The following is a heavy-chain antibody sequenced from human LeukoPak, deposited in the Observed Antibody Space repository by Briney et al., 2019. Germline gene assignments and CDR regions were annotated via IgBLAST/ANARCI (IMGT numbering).Heavy chain of an antibody. CDR3: AKSLMIVVLNSFDY. D-gene: IGHD3-22*01. V-gene: IGHV3-30*18. J-gene: IGHJ4*02. CDR1: ACTCSSCG. Sequence: GGSMRLSCAASACTCSSCGMHWVRHAPVMGRESVALISYDGSNKYYADSVKGRFTISRDNSKNTLYLQMNSLRAEDTAVYSCAKSLMIVVLNSFDYWGQGTLVTVSS. CDR2: ISYDGSNK.